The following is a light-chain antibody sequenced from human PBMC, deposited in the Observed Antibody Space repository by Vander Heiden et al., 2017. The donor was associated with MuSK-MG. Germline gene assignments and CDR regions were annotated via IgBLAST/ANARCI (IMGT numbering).Light chain of an antibody. V-gene: IGLV3-9*01. CDR3: QVWDTGVAV. Sequence: SYELTQPLSLSVALGQTTRITCGGDNIGGKNVHWYQQKPGQAPVLVIYRDNNRPSGIPERLSGSNSGKTATLTINRAQAGDEADEYCQVWDTGVAVCGGGTKVTVL. J-gene: IGLJ3*02. CDR1: NIGGKN. CDR2: RDN.